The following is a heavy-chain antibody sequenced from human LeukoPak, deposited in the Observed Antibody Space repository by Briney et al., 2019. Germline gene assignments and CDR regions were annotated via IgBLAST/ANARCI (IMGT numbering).Heavy chain of an antibody. Sequence: SVKVSCKASGGTFSNYVINWVRQAPGHGLEWMGWVVPIFGTTHYAQEVQGRFTITTDESTSTAYMVLSSLRSDDTAVYYCGMSSHGYYYYYMDVWGKGTTVLVSS. J-gene: IGHJ6*03. V-gene: IGHV1-69*05. CDR1: GGTFSNYV. CDR3: GMSSHGYYYYYMDV. CDR2: VVPIFGTT.